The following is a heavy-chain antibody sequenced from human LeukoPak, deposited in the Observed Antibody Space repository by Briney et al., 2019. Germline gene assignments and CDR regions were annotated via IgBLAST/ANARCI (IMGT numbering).Heavy chain of an antibody. Sequence: SVKVSCKASGGTSSSYAISWVRQAPGQGLEWMGGIIPIFGSANSAQKFQGRVTITADESTSTAYMELTSLRSEDTAVYYCARSVNWNDGFWFDPWGQGTLVTVSS. CDR2: IIPIFGSA. CDR1: GGTSSSYA. CDR3: ARSVNWNDGFWFDP. J-gene: IGHJ5*02. V-gene: IGHV1-69*01. D-gene: IGHD1-20*01.